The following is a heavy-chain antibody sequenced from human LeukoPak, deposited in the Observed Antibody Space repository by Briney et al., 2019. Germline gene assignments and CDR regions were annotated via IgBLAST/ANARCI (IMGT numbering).Heavy chain of an antibody. CDR1: GYSFTSYW. D-gene: IGHD3-10*01. J-gene: IGHJ4*02. CDR3: ARGEVWFGELPFLDD. V-gene: IGHV5-51*01. CDR2: IYPGDPDT. Sequence: GESLKISCKGSGYSFTSYWIGWVRQMPGKGLEWMGIIYPGDPDTRYSPSFQGQVTISADKSISTAYLQWSSLKASDTAMYYCARGEVWFGELPFLDDWGQGTLVTVSS.